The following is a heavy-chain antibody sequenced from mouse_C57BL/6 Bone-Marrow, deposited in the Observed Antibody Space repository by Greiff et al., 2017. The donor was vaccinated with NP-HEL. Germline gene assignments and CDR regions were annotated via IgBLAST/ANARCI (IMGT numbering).Heavy chain of an antibody. CDR3: ARGLLWLRRRDYYAMDY. CDR1: GYTFTSYW. V-gene: IGHV1-64*01. D-gene: IGHD2-2*01. J-gene: IGHJ4*01. Sequence: VQLQQPGAELVKPGASVKLSCKASGYTFTSYWMHWVKQRPGQGLEWIGMIHPNSGSTNYNEKFKSKATLTVDKSSSTAYMQLSSLTSEDSAVYYCARGLLWLRRRDYYAMDYGGQGTSVTVSS. CDR2: IHPNSGST.